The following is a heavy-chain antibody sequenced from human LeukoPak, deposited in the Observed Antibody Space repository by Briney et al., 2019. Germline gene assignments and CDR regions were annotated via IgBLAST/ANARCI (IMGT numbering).Heavy chain of an antibody. Sequence: GGSLRLSCAASGFTFSSYSMNWVRQAPGKGLEWVSSISSSSSYIYYEDSVKGRFTISRDNAKNSLYLQMNSLRAEDTAVYYCASDSGYDFSAFDIWGQGTMVTVSS. D-gene: IGHD5-12*01. CDR3: ASDSGYDFSAFDI. CDR2: ISSSSSYI. V-gene: IGHV3-21*01. J-gene: IGHJ3*02. CDR1: GFTFSSYS.